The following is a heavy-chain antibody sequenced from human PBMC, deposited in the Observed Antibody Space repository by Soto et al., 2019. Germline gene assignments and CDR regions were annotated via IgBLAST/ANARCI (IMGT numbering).Heavy chain of an antibody. J-gene: IGHJ4*02. CDR2: ISGSDGAT. V-gene: IGHV3-23*01. CDR3: AKDMNTRFMSILGVVTTPSFVD. D-gene: IGHD3-3*01. CDR1: GFTFSSYA. Sequence: PGGSLRLSCAASGFTFSSYALNWVRQAPGKELEWVSGISGSDGATYYADSVKGRFSISRDDSKNTLYLQMNSLRAEDTALYYCAKDMNTRFMSILGVVTTPSFVDRGQGTPGSGSS.